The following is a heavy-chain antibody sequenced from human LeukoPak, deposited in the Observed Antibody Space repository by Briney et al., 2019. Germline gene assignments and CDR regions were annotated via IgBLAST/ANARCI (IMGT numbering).Heavy chain of an antibody. CDR1: AGSVINSN. D-gene: IGHD6-25*01. CDR2: IYASGST. J-gene: IGHJ5*02. Sequence: NPSETLSLTCSVSAGSVINSNWGWIRQPPGQGLEWIGSIYASGSTKYSASLNSRVTISVDRSQNQFSLRLTSVTAADTAVYYCAGLKQRAGLVWFDPWGQGTLVTVFS. V-gene: IGHV4-4*09. CDR3: AGLKQRAGLVWFDP.